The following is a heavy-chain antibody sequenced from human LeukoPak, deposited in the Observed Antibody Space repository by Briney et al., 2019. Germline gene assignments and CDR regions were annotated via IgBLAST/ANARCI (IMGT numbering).Heavy chain of an antibody. CDR3: AAYCSGGSCYSDNFDY. D-gene: IGHD2-15*01. V-gene: IGHV1-46*01. CDR1: GYTFTSYY. J-gene: IGHJ4*02. CDR2: INPSGGST. Sequence: ASVKVSCKASGYTFTSYYMHWVRQAPGQGLEWMGIINPSGGSTSYAQKFQGRVTMTRDTSTSTVYMELSSLRSEDTAVYYCAAYCSGGSCYSDNFDYWGQGTLVTVS.